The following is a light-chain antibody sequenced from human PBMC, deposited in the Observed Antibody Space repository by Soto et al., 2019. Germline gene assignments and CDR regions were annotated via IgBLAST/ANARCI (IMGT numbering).Light chain of an antibody. CDR1: SSDVGGYNY. Sequence: QSVRTQPASVSGSPGQSITISCTGTSSDVGGYNYVSWYQQHPGKAPKLMIYDVSNRPSGVSNRFSGSKSGNTASLTISGLQAEDEADHYCSSYTSSSTLLYVFGTGTKLTVL. CDR3: SSYTSSSTLLYV. V-gene: IGLV2-14*01. CDR2: DVS. J-gene: IGLJ1*01.